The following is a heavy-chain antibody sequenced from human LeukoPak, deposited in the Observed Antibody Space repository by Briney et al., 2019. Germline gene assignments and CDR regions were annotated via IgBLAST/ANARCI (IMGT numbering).Heavy chain of an antibody. CDR2: IYPGDSDT. CDR3: ARATVTSNRYYFDY. Sequence: KVSCKGSGYSFTSYWIGWVRQMPGKGLEWMGIIYPGDSDTRYSPSFQGQVTISADKSISTAYLQWSSLKASDTAMYYCARATVTSNRYYFDYWGQGTLVTVSS. J-gene: IGHJ4*02. D-gene: IGHD4-17*01. CDR1: GYSFTSYW. V-gene: IGHV5-51*01.